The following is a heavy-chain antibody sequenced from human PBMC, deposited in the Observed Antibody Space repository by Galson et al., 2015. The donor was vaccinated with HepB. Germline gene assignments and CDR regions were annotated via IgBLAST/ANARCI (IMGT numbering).Heavy chain of an antibody. CDR2: ISYDGNNK. CDR1: GFTFSNYA. V-gene: IGHV3-30-3*01. Sequence: SLRLSCAASGFTFSNYAVHWVRQAPGKGLEWVAVISYDGNNKYYADSVKGRFTISRDNSKNTLYPQMNSLRAEDTAVYYCARTNIYYYDSSGYFSYWGQGTLVTVSS. J-gene: IGHJ4*02. CDR3: ARTNIYYYDSSGYFSY. D-gene: IGHD3-22*01.